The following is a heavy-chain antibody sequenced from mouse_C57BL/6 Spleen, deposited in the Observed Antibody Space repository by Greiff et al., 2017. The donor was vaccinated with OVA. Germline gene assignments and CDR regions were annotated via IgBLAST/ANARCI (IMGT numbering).Heavy chain of an antibody. V-gene: IGHV1-52*01. CDR2: IDPSDSET. J-gene: IGHJ2*01. CDR3: ARRGLYDGYYFDY. D-gene: IGHD2-3*01. CDR1: GYTFTSYW. Sequence: QVHVKQPGAELVRPGSSVKLSCKASGYTFTSYWMHWVKQRPIQGLEWIGNIDPSDSETHYNQKFKDKATLTVDKSSSTAYMQLSSLTSEDSAVYYCARRGLYDGYYFDYWGQGTTLTVSS.